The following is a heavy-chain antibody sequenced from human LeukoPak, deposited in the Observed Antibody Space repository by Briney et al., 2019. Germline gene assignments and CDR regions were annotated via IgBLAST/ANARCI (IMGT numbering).Heavy chain of an antibody. CDR2: IYTSGST. J-gene: IGHJ5*02. Sequence: SETLSLTCTVSGGSISSYYWSWIRQPAGKGLEWIGRIYTSGSTNYDPSLKSRVTMSVDTSKNQFSLKLSSVTAADTAVYYCARIHDYNNWFDPWGQGTLVTVSS. D-gene: IGHD4-11*01. CDR1: GGSISSYY. CDR3: ARIHDYNNWFDP. V-gene: IGHV4-4*07.